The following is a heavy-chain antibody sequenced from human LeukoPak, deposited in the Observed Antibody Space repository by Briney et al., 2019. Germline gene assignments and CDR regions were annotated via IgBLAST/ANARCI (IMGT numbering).Heavy chain of an antibody. J-gene: IGHJ6*02. CDR2: ISRNGDST. CDR1: GFTFSRHA. D-gene: IGHD1-26*01. CDR3: ARSSGDYDHYYVMDV. Sequence: GGSLRLSCAASGFTFSRHAMHWVRWAPGKGLELVSSISRNGDSTGYGNSVKGRFTISRDNSKNTLYLQMGSLRIEDMAIYYCARSSGDYDHYYVMDVWGQGTTVTVSS. V-gene: IGHV3-64*01.